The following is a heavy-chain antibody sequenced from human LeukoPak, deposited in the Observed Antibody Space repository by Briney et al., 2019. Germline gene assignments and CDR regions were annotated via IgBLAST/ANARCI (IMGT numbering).Heavy chain of an antibody. V-gene: IGHV3-48*01. CDR1: GFTFSSYS. CDR3: ARRGSEFGIVDLHVVTDPGHYGMDV. CDR2: ISSSSSTI. D-gene: IGHD2-21*02. Sequence: GGSLRLSCAASGFTFSSYSMNWVRQAPGKGLEWVSYISSSSSTIYYADSVKGRFTISRDNAKNSLYLQMNSLRAEDTAVYYCARRGSEFGIVDLHVVTDPGHYGMDVWGQGTTVTVSS. J-gene: IGHJ6*02.